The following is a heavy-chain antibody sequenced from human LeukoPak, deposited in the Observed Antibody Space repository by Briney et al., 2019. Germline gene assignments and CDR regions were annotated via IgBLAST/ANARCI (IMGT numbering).Heavy chain of an antibody. V-gene: IGHV3-13*01. CDR1: GFTFSSYD. CDR2: IGTAGDS. CDR3: AKDQYYSIDY. D-gene: IGHD3-10*01. Sequence: PGGSLRLSCAASGFTFSSYDMHWVRQATGKGLEWVSAIGTAGDSYYPGSVKGRFTIYRENAKNTLYLQMNSLRAADTAVYYCAKDQYYSIDYWGQGTLVTVSS. J-gene: IGHJ4*02.